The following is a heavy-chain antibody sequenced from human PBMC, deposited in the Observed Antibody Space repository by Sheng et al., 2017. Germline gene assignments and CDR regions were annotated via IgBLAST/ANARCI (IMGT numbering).Heavy chain of an antibody. J-gene: IGHJ4*02. V-gene: IGHV4-61*01. Sequence: QVQLQESGPGLVKPSETLSLTCSVSGGSVSSDSYYWTWIRQPPGKGLEWIGYIYNTDSTDYNPSLKSRVTMSVDTPQNQFSLKLSSVTAADTAVYYCARDVKKGYYSGNRYYSDLYYFDFWGQGTLVTVSS. CDR1: GGSVSSDSYY. CDR3: ARDVKKGYYSGNRYYSDLYYFDF. D-gene: IGHD2-15*01. CDR2: IYNTDST.